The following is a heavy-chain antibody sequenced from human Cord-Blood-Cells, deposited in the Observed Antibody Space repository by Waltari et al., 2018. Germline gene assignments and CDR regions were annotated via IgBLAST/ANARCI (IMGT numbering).Heavy chain of an antibody. Sequence: QVQLQQLGAGLFKPSETLSLPSACYVGSFLGYYWSWLLQPPGKGLEWIGEINQSGSTNYNPYLKSRVTISVDTSKNQFSLKLSSVTAADTAVYYWARHRKRVRGVIDYWGQGTLVTVSS. V-gene: IGHV4-34*01. CDR1: VGSFLGYY. D-gene: IGHD3-10*01. CDR2: INQSGST. J-gene: IGHJ4*02. CDR3: ARHRKRVRGVIDY.